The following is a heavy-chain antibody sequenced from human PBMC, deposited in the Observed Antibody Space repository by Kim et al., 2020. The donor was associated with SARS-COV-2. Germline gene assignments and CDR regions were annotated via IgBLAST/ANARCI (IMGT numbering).Heavy chain of an antibody. CDR2: IYPGDSGT. V-gene: IGHV5-51*01. CDR1: GYSFTSYW. CDR3: ARLLFNYYGSGSYYYYGMDV. Sequence: GESLKISCKGSGYSFTSYWIGWVRQMPGKGLEWMGIIYPGDSGTRYSPSFQGQVTISADKSISTAYLQWSSLKASDTAMYYCARLLFNYYGSGSYYYYGMDVWGQGTTVTVSS. D-gene: IGHD3-10*01. J-gene: IGHJ6*02.